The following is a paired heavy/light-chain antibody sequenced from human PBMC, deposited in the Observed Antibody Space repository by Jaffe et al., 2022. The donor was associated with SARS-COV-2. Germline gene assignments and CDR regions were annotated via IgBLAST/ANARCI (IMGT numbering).Heavy chain of an antibody. CDR3: AREELLWFGAATPYSWLDP. V-gene: IGHV3-7*03. J-gene: IGHJ5*02. CDR1: GFRFSDYW. CDR2: IKQDGSEK. D-gene: IGHD3-10*01. Sequence: VKLVESGGGLVQPGGSMRLSCAASGFRFSDYWMTWVRQAPGKGLEWVANIKQDGSEKNFADSLKGRVFISRDNAQNALYLQMNSVTVADTAVYYCAREELLWFGAATPYSWLDPWGQGTLVIVSS.
Light chain of an antibody. CDR3: QQSYSTPRT. V-gene: IGKV1-39*01. J-gene: IGKJ1*01. CDR1: QNIRKY. CDR2: GAS. Sequence: DIQMTQSPPSLSASVGDRVTITCRASQNIRKYLNWYQQQPGKAPKVLIFGASTLQGGDPTRFSGSGSGTDFTLTINGLQPEDVATYFCQQSYSTPRTFGQGTKVEIK.